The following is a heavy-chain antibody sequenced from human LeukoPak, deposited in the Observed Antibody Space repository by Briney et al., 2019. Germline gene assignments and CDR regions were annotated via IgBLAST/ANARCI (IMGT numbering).Heavy chain of an antibody. Sequence: GGSLRLSCAASGFTFSSYGMNWVRQAPGKGLEWVSSISSSSYMYYADSVKGRFTISRGNAKNSLYLQMNSLRAEDTAVYYCARGHVTGYSGSFEDYWGQGTLVTVSS. CDR1: GFTFSSYG. V-gene: IGHV3-21*01. CDR3: ARGHVTGYSGSFEDY. CDR2: ISSSSYM. J-gene: IGHJ4*02. D-gene: IGHD1-26*01.